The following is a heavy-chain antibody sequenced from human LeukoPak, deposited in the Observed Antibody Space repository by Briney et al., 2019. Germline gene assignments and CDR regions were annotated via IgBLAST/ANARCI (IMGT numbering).Heavy chain of an antibody. Sequence: GGSLRLSCTTSGFTFSSCWMTWVRQAPGKGLEWVGNIKKDGSENYYADSVEGRFTISRDNARNSLYLQMNSLRAEDTAVYYCAGVGIAVPLAPGDYWGQGTLVTVSS. D-gene: IGHD6-19*01. CDR3: AGVGIAVPLAPGDY. CDR1: GFTFSSCW. V-gene: IGHV3-7*01. CDR2: IKKDGSEN. J-gene: IGHJ4*02.